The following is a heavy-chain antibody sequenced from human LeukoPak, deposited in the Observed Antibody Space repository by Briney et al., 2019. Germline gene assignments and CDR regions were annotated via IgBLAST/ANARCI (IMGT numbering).Heavy chain of an antibody. Sequence: GGSLRLSCAASGFTFSSYAMSWVRQAPGKGLEWVGRIKSKTDGGTTDYAAPVKGRFTISRDDSKNTLYLQMNSLKTEDTAVYYCTTEYYGYVLYWGQGTLVTVSS. CDR3: TTEYYGYVLY. V-gene: IGHV3-15*01. CDR2: IKSKTDGGTT. D-gene: IGHD3-16*01. J-gene: IGHJ4*02. CDR1: GFTFSSYA.